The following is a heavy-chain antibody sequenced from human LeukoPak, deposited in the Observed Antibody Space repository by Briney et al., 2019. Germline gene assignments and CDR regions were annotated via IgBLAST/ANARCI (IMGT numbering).Heavy chain of an antibody. CDR2: TYYRSKWYN. J-gene: IGHJ3*02. D-gene: IGHD2-15*01. CDR1: GXSVSSNSTA. Sequence: SQTLSLTCAISGXSVSSNSTAWNWIRQSPSRGHEWLGRTYYRSKWYNDYAVSVKSRLTINPDTSKNQFSLQLNSLTPEDTAVYYCARGGAGGRAFDIWGQGTMVTVSS. V-gene: IGHV6-1*01. CDR3: ARGGAGGRAFDI.